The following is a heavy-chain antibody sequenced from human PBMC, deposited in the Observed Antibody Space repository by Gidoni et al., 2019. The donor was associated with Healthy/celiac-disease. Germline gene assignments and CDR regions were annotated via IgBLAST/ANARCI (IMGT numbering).Heavy chain of an antibody. D-gene: IGHD1-26*01. CDR1: GFPCSRDA. Sequence: QAQLVEAGAGVVQPGRSPRLVCQASGFPCSRDAMHWVPQAPGKGLEWVAVISYDGSNKYYADSVKGRFTISRDNSKSTLYLQMNSLRAEDTAVYYCARDRDSGSYYGVGFGDYWGQGTLVTVSS. CDR3: ARDRDSGSYYGVGFGDY. CDR2: ISYDGSNK. J-gene: IGHJ4*02. V-gene: IGHV3-30-3*01.